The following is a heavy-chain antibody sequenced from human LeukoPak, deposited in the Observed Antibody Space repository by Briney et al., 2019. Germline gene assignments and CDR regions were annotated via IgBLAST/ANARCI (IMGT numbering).Heavy chain of an antibody. CDR3: AKDEEWELLNYFDY. CDR2: ISGSGGST. D-gene: IGHD1-26*01. Sequence: TGGSLRLSCAASGFTFTNYVLSWVRQAPGKGLEWVSAISGSGGSTYYADSVKGRFTISRDNSKNTLYLQMNSLRAEDTAVYYCAKDEEWELLNYFDYWGQGTLVTVSS. CDR1: GFTFTNYV. J-gene: IGHJ4*02. V-gene: IGHV3-23*01.